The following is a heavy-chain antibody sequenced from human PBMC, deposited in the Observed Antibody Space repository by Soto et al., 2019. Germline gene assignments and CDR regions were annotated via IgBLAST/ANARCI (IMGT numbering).Heavy chain of an antibody. CDR1: GFTFSNAW. Sequence: GGSLRLSCAASGFTFSNAWMNWVRQAPGKGLEWVGRIKSKTDGGTTDYAAPVKGRFTISRDDSKNTLYLQMNSLKTEDTAVYYCTTDQGTYYYDSSGYYYEEDYWGQGTLVTVSS. CDR3: TTDQGTYYYDSSGYYYEEDY. J-gene: IGHJ4*02. D-gene: IGHD3-22*01. CDR2: IKSKTDGGTT. V-gene: IGHV3-15*07.